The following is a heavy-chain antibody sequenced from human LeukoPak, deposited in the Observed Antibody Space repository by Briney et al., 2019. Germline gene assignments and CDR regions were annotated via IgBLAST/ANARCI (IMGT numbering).Heavy chain of an antibody. Sequence: GGSLRLSCAASGFDFVAYEMNWVRQAPGKGLEWVAYFAGSDTTKYYADSVKGRFTISIDNAKNSLYLQMNSLRAEDTALYYCTTLGYHLDSWGQGTLVTVSS. CDR2: FAGSDTTK. CDR1: GFDFVAYE. V-gene: IGHV3-48*03. J-gene: IGHJ4*02. CDR3: TTLGYHLDS. D-gene: IGHD3-22*01.